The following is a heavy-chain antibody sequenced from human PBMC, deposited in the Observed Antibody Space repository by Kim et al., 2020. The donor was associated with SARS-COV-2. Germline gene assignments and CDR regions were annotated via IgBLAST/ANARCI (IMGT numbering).Heavy chain of an antibody. J-gene: IGHJ4*02. CDR2: ISYDGTNK. V-gene: IGHV3-30*04. CDR3: ARGRMTMVTTYFEY. CDR1: GFTFSSYA. Sequence: GGSLRLSCAASGFTFSSYAMHWVRQAPGKGLEWVAVISYDGTNKYYADSVKGRFTISRDNSKSTLYLQMNSLGGEDTAVFYCARGRMTMVTTYFEYWGQG. D-gene: IGHD4-17*01.